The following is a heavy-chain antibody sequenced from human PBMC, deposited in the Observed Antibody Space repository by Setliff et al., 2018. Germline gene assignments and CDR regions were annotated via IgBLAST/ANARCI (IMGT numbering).Heavy chain of an antibody. CDR1: GGSVSTYY. CDR2: IFYSGYT. V-gene: IGHV4-59*02. CDR3: ARGSGRGYSYGLFDY. Sequence: PSETLSLTCTVSGGSVSTYYWSWIRQSPGKGLEWIGFIFYSGYTHYNPSLKSRVTLSVDVSRDQLSLELSSVTAADTAVYFCARGSGRGYSYGLFDYWGQGSLVTVSS. D-gene: IGHD5-18*01. J-gene: IGHJ4*02.